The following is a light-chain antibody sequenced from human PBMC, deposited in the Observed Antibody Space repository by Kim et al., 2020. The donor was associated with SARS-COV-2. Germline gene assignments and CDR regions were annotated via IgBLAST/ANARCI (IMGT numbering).Light chain of an antibody. Sequence: GQSITISCTGTSSDVGSYNLVSWYQQHPGKAPKLMIYEVSKRPSGVSNRFSGSKSGNTASLTISGLQAEDEGDYYCCSYAGSSTVVFGGGTQLTVL. CDR3: CSYAGSSTVV. V-gene: IGLV2-23*02. CDR1: SSDVGSYNL. CDR2: EVS. J-gene: IGLJ2*01.